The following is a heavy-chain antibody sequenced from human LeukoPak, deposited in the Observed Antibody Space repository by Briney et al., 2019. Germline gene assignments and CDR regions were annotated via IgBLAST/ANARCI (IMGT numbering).Heavy chain of an antibody. CDR1: GFTFSSYA. Sequence: GGSLRLSCAASGFTFSSYAMSWVRQAPGKGLEWVSAISGSGGSTYYADSVKGRFTISRDNAKNSLYLQMNSLRAEDTAVYYCARDGGYDYVWGSRDQHFDYWGQGTLVTVSS. D-gene: IGHD3-16*01. J-gene: IGHJ4*02. CDR2: ISGSGGST. CDR3: ARDGGYDYVWGSRDQHFDY. V-gene: IGHV3-23*01.